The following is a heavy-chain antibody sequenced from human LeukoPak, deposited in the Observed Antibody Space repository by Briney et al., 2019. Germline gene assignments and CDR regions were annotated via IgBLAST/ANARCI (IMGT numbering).Heavy chain of an antibody. CDR2: IYYSGST. J-gene: IGHJ5*02. Sequence: SETLSLTCTVSGGSISSYYWSWIRQPPGKGLEWIGYIYYSGSTNYNPSLKRRVTISVDTSKNQFSLKLSSVTAADTAVYYCARGRDCSSTSCYTGVWFDPWGQGTLVTVSS. CDR1: GGSISSYY. CDR3: ARGRDCSSTSCYTGVWFDP. V-gene: IGHV4-59*01. D-gene: IGHD2-2*02.